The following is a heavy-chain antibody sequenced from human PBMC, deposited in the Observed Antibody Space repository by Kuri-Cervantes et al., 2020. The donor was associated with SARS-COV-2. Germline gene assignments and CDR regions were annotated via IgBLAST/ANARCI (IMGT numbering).Heavy chain of an antibody. V-gene: IGHV3-21*01. Sequence: GESLKISCAASGFTFSSYSMNWVRQAPGKGLEWVSSISSSSSYIYYADSVKGRFTISRDNAKNSLHLQMNSLRAEDTAVYYCARDGGGRPTHSDYWGQGTLVTVSS. CDR1: GFTFSSYS. J-gene: IGHJ4*02. CDR2: ISSSSSYI. D-gene: IGHD2-15*01. CDR3: ARDGGGRPTHSDY.